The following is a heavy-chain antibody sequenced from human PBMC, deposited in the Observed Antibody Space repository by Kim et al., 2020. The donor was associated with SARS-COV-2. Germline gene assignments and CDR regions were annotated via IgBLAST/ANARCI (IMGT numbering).Heavy chain of an antibody. CDR3: ARGGDDYGEPRSPQYYYYGMDV. CDR1: GGTFSSYA. V-gene: IGHV1-69*13. CDR2: IIPIFGTA. Sequence: SVKVSCKASGGTFSSYAISWVRQAPGQGLEWMGGIIPIFGTANYAQKFQGRVTITADESTSTAYMELSSLRSEDTAVYYCARGGDDYGEPRSPQYYYYGMDVWGQGTTVTVSS. J-gene: IGHJ6*02. D-gene: IGHD4-17*01.